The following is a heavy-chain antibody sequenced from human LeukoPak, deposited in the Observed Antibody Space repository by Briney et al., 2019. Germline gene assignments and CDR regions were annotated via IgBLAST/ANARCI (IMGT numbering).Heavy chain of an antibody. Sequence: GASVTVSCKASGYTFTGYYMHWVRQAPGKGLEWMGWINPNSGGTNYAQKFQGRVTMTRDTSISTAYMELSRLRSDDTAVYYCARVLWFGELEDPLDYWGQGTLVTVSS. D-gene: IGHD3-10*01. CDR1: GYTFTGYY. CDR2: INPNSGGT. J-gene: IGHJ4*02. CDR3: ARVLWFGELEDPLDY. V-gene: IGHV1-2*02.